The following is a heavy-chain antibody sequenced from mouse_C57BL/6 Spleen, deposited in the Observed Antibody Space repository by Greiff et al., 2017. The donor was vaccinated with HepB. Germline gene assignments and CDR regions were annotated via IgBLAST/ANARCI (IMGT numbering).Heavy chain of an antibody. J-gene: IGHJ4*01. Sequence: QVQLQQSGAELVKPGASVKLSCKASGYTFTEYTIHWVKQRSGQGLEWIGWFYPGSGSIKYNEKFKDKATLTADKSSSTVYMDLSRLTSEDSAVYFCARHEVTAQAQFYAMDYWGQGTSVTVSS. CDR3: ARHEVTAQAQFYAMDY. CDR1: GYTFTEYT. CDR2: FYPGSGSI. V-gene: IGHV1-62-2*01. D-gene: IGHD3-2*02.